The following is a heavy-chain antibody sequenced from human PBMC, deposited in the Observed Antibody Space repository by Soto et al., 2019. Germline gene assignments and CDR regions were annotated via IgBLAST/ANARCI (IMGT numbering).Heavy chain of an antibody. D-gene: IGHD3-10*01. CDR1: GYTLTELS. Sequence: ASVKVSCKVSGYTLTELSMHWVRQAPGKGLEWMGGFDPEDGETIYAQKFQGRVTMTEDTSTDTLYLQMNSLRAEDTAVYYCAREIITMVRGDPLHYFDYWGQGTLVTVSS. CDR3: AREIITMVRGDPLHYFDY. CDR2: FDPEDGET. J-gene: IGHJ4*02. V-gene: IGHV1-24*01.